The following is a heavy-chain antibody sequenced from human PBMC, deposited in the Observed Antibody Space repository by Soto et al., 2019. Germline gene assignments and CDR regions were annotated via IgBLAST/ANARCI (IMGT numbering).Heavy chain of an antibody. CDR1: GYSFTSYW. J-gene: IGHJ6*02. V-gene: IGHV5-51*01. CDR2: IYPGDSDT. Sequence: PGESLKISCKGSGYSFTSYWIGWVRQMPGKGLEWMGIIYPGDSDTKYNPSFKGQVTISADTSITTTYLQWSSLKASDTAIYYCAASIFYYGMDVWGQVTTVAVSS. CDR3: AASIFYYGMDV.